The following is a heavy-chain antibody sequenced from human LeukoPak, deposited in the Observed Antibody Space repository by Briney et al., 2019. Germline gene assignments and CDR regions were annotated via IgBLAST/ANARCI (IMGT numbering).Heavy chain of an antibody. Sequence: ASVKVPCTASGYTFTSYGISWVRQAPGQGLEWMGWISAYDGNTNYAQNLQGRVTMTTDTSTSTAYMELRSLRSDDTAVYYCASFSSRLRDWFDPWGQGTLVTVPS. CDR1: GYTFTSYG. D-gene: IGHD6-6*01. CDR3: ASFSSRLRDWFDP. J-gene: IGHJ5*02. V-gene: IGHV1-18*01. CDR2: ISAYDGNT.